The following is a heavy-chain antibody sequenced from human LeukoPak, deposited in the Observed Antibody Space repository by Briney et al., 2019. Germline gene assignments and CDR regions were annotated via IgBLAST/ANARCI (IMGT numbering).Heavy chain of an antibody. CDR2: IYYSGST. D-gene: IGHD3-10*01. CDR1: GGSVNCGSCH. V-gene: IGHV4-61*01. Sequence: PSETLYLTSTGSGGSVNCGSCHCSWIRQPPGKGLEWIGYIYYSGSTNYNPSLKSRVTISVDTSKNQFSLKLSSVSAADTAVYYCASGVGKYGSGSRFNWFDPWGQGTLVTVSS. CDR3: ASGVGKYGSGSRFNWFDP. J-gene: IGHJ5*02.